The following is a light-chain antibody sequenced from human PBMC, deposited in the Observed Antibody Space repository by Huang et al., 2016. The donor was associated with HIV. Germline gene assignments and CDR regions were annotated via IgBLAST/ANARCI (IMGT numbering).Light chain of an antibody. V-gene: IGKV3-15*01. CDR2: GAS. J-gene: IGKJ1*01. CDR1: PGVSSN. CDR3: HQYNNWPPWT. Sequence: EIVMTQSPATLSVSPGERATLSCRASPGVSSNLAWYQQQPGQAPRLLLYGASTRATGSPARFSGSGSGTEFTLTISSLQSEDFAVYYCHQYNNWPPWTFGQGTKVEIK.